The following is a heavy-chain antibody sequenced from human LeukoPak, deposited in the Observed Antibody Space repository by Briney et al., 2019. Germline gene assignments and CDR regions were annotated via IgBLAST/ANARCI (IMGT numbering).Heavy chain of an antibody. J-gene: IGHJ4*02. CDR3: ARVGRLQYGDYVAFDY. V-gene: IGHV3-11*01. CDR2: ISVSGTTM. Sequence: PGGSLRLSCATSGFTFTDYYMSWIRQAPGKGLEWVSYISVSGTTMYYADSVKGRFTLSRDNAKNSLYLQMNSLRAEDTAVYYCARVGRLQYGDYVAFDYWGQGALVTVSS. CDR1: GFTFTDYY. D-gene: IGHD4-17*01.